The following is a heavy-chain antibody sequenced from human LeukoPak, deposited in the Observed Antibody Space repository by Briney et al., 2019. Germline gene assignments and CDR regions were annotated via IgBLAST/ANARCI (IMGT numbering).Heavy chain of an antibody. J-gene: IGHJ6*03. CDR1: GYTFTSYY. D-gene: IGHD3-10*01. CDR3: ARGPIDYYGTTPYYYYMDV. CDR2: INPSGGST. Sequence: ASVKVSCKASGYTFTSYYMHWVRQAPGQGLEWMGIINPSGGSTSYAQKFQGRVTMTRDMSTSTVYMELSSLRSEDTAVYYCARGPIDYYGTTPYYYYMDVWGKGTTVTVS. V-gene: IGHV1-46*01.